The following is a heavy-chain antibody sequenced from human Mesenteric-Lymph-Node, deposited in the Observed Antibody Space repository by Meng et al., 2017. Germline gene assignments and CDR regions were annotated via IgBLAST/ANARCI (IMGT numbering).Heavy chain of an antibody. CDR2: IYYSGNT. Sequence: QVQVQESGPGLVKPSQTLSLTCTVSGGSMSSGDYFWNWIRQPPGKGLEWIRYIYYSGNTYYNPSLKSRVTISVDTSNNQFSLKLSSVTAADTAVYYCARVGWRQWSFDLWGRGTLVTVSS. CDR1: GGSMSSGDYF. J-gene: IGHJ2*01. D-gene: IGHD5-18*01. CDR3: ARVGWRQWSFDL. V-gene: IGHV4-30-4*01.